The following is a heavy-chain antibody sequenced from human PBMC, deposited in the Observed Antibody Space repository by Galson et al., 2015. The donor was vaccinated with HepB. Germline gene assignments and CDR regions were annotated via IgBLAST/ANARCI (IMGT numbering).Heavy chain of an antibody. D-gene: IGHD2-2*01. Sequence: SLRLSCAGSGFTFSGSAMHWVRQASGRGLEWVGRIGSKANNYATAYTASVKGRFTISRDDSKNTAYLQMNSLRIEDTAVYYCTRLGDLSGSSSRWGQGTLVTVSS. CDR2: IGSKANNYAT. CDR3: TRLGDLSGSSSR. V-gene: IGHV3-73*01. CDR1: GFTFSGSA. J-gene: IGHJ4*02.